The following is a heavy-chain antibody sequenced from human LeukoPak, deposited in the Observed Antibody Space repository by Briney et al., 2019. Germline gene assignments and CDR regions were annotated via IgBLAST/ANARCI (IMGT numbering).Heavy chain of an antibody. D-gene: IGHD1-14*01. CDR3: AREVMDNLRFDY. CDR1: GYTFTSYY. V-gene: IGHV1-46*01. CDR2: TNPSGGDT. Sequence: GASVKVSCRASGYTFTSYYMHWVRQAPGQGLEWMGITNPSGGDTSYAQKFQGRLTMTRDTSTNTVYMEPTSLRSEDTAVYYCAREVMDNLRFDYWGQGTLVTVSS. J-gene: IGHJ4*02.